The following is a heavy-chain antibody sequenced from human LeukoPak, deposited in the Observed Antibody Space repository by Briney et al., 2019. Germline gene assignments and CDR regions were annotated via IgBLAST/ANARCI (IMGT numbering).Heavy chain of an antibody. Sequence: SETLSLTCGVSGGSINTNTFFWGWIRQPPGKGLEWIGNVFYSGNTMYNPSLKSRVTMTTDTSTSTAYMELRSLRSDDTAVYYCARVEGVGATNFNYWGQGTLVTVSS. J-gene: IGHJ4*02. CDR1: GGSINTNTFF. CDR3: ARVEGVGATNFNY. D-gene: IGHD1-26*01. CDR2: VFYSGNT. V-gene: IGHV4-39*02.